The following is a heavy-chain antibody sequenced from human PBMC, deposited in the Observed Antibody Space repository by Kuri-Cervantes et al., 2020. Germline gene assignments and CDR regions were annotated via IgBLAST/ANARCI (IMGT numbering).Heavy chain of an antibody. CDR2: ISWDGGST. Sequence: GESLKISCAASGFTFDDYAMHWVRQAPGKGLEWVSLISWDGGSTYYADSVKGRFTISRDNSKNSLYLQMNSLRAEDTALYYCAKDIGTEYSSGGTYGMDVWGQGTTVTVFS. D-gene: IGHD6-19*01. J-gene: IGHJ6*02. CDR3: AKDIGTEYSSGGTYGMDV. CDR1: GFTFDDYA. V-gene: IGHV3-43D*03.